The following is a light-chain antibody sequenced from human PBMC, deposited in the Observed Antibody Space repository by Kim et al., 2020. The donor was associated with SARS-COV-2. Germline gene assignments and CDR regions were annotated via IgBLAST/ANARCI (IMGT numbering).Light chain of an antibody. CDR1: QSVLYSSNNKNY. V-gene: IGKV4-1*01. J-gene: IGKJ2*01. Sequence: RVTINCKSSQSVLYSSNNKNYLSWYQQKPGQPPKLLIYWASTRESGVPDRFSGSGSGTDFTLTISSLQAEDVAVYYCQQYSSTPVTFGQGTKLEI. CDR2: WAS. CDR3: QQYSSTPVT.